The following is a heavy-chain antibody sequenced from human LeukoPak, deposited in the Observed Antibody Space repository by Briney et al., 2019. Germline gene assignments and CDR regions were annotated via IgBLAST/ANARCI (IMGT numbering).Heavy chain of an antibody. Sequence: GGSLRLSCAASGFTLSSYTMNWVRQAPGKGLEWVSSISGSSRHKYYADSVKGRFTISRDNAKNSLYLQMNSLRAEDTAVYYCARTANFAAGYYIDYWGQGTLVTVSS. CDR1: GFTLSSYT. D-gene: IGHD6-13*01. CDR2: ISGSSRHK. V-gene: IGHV3-21*01. J-gene: IGHJ4*02. CDR3: ARTANFAAGYYIDY.